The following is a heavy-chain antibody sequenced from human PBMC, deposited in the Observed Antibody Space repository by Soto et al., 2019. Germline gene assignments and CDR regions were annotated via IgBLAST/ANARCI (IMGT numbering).Heavy chain of an antibody. V-gene: IGHV4-59*01. CDR3: ARVYGLGDFDI. D-gene: IGHD4-17*01. CDR1: GGSISSYY. J-gene: IGHJ3*02. CDR2: IYYSGST. Sequence: SETLSLTCTVSGGSISSYYWSWIRQPPGKGLEWIGYIYYSGSTNYNPSLKSRVTISVDTSKNQFSLKLSSVTAADTAVYYCARVYGLGDFDIWGQGKMVTVSS.